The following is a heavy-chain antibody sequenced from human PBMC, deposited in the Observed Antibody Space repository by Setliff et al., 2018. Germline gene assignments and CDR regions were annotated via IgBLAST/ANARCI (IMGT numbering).Heavy chain of an antibody. CDR3: ARDGEYYDYVWGSYRVFFDY. CDR1: GYTFTSYG. V-gene: IGHV1-18*01. CDR2: ISAYNGNT. Sequence: WASVKVSCKASGYTFTSYGISWVRQAPGQGLEWMGWISAYNGNTNYAQKLQGRVTMTTDTSTSTAYMALRSLRSDDTAVYYCARDGEYYDYVWGSYRVFFDYWGQGTLVTVSS. D-gene: IGHD3-16*02. J-gene: IGHJ4*02.